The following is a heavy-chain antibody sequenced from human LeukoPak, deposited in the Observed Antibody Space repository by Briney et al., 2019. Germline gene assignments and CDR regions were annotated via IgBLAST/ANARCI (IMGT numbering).Heavy chain of an antibody. CDR1: GYTFTGYY. CDR2: MNPNSGNT. Sequence: GASVKVSCKASGYTFTGYYMHWVRQATGQGLEWMGWMNPNSGNTGYAQKFQGRVTITRNTSISTAYMELSSLRSEDTAVYYCARGAPRYYYGSGLYYYYMDVWGKGTTVTVSS. V-gene: IGHV1-8*03. D-gene: IGHD3-10*01. CDR3: ARGAPRYYYGSGLYYYYMDV. J-gene: IGHJ6*03.